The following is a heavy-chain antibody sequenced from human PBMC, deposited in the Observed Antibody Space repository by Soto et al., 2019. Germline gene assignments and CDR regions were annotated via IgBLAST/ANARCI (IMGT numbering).Heavy chain of an antibody. Sequence: QVQLVQSGAEVKKPGSSVKVSCKASGGTFSSYAISWVRQAPGHGLEWMGGIITIFGTANYAQKFQGRVTITADEPTSTADMELSSLRSEDTAVYYCARDLPELYQPRNWGMDVWVQGTTVTDS. CDR1: GGTFSSYA. J-gene: IGHJ6*02. CDR3: ARDLPELYQPRNWGMDV. V-gene: IGHV1-69*01. D-gene: IGHD2-2*01. CDR2: IITIFGTA.